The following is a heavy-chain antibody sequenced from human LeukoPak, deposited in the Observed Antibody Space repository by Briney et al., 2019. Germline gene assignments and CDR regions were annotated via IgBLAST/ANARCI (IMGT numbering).Heavy chain of an antibody. CDR3: AREDYDMDCFDY. J-gene: IGHJ4*02. CDR1: GFTFSSYA. D-gene: IGHD3-9*01. V-gene: IGHV3-30-3*01. CDR2: ISYDGSNK. Sequence: PGGSLRLSCAASGFTFSSYAMHWVRQAPGKGLEWVAVISYDGSNKYYADSVKGRFTISRDNSKNTLYLQMNSLRAEDTAVYYCAREDYDMDCFDYWGQGTLVTVSS.